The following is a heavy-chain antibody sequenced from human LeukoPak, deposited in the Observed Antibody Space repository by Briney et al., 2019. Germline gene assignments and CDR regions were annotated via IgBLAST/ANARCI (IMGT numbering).Heavy chain of an antibody. D-gene: IGHD3-22*01. CDR3: ARGPYDSSGYYYLRFSWFDP. Sequence: PSETLSLTCAVYGGSFSGYYWSWIRQPPGKGLEWIGEINHSGSTNYNPSHKSRVTISVDTSKNQFSLKLSSVTAADTAVYYCARGPYDSSGYYYLRFSWFDPWGQGTLVTVSS. CDR1: GGSFSGYY. J-gene: IGHJ5*02. CDR2: INHSGST. V-gene: IGHV4-34*01.